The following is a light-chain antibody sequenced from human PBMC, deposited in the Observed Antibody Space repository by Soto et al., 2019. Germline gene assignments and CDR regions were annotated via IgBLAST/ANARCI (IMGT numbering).Light chain of an antibody. Sequence: QSALTQPPSASGSPGQSVTISCTGTSSDVGGYNYVSWYQQHPGRAPKLMIYEVSKRPSGVPDRFSGSKSGNTASLTVSVLQPEDEADYYCSSYAGSSNLGVFGGGTKVTVL. CDR1: SSDVGGYNY. V-gene: IGLV2-8*01. J-gene: IGLJ2*01. CDR3: SSYAGSSNLGV. CDR2: EVS.